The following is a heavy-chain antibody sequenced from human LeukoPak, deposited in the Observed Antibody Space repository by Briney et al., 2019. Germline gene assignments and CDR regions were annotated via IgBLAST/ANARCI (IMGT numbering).Heavy chain of an antibody. J-gene: IGHJ4*02. V-gene: IGHV3-23*01. Sequence: PGGSLRLSCAAPGFTFSSYAMSWVRQAPGKGLDWVSVISGSGGSTYYADSVKGRFTISRDNSKNTLYLQMNSLRAEDTAVYYCAKEPLWFGYYFDYWGQGTLVTVSS. D-gene: IGHD3-10*01. CDR1: GFTFSSYA. CDR2: ISGSGGST. CDR3: AKEPLWFGYYFDY.